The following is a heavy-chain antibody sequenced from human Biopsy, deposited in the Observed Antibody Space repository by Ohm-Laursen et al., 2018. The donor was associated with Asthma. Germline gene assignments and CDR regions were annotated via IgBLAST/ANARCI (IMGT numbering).Heavy chain of an antibody. CDR1: GDSFTYPGYY. J-gene: IGHJ5*02. Sequence: SETLSLTCSVSGDSFTYPGYYWSWVRQLPGRGLEWIGYIHYSGSAYYNPSLKSRISMSVDMSKKQFSLEVRSVTAADTAVYYCARSVTGSLAYCAGYCSFHLDRWGPGTLVTVSS. CDR2: IHYSGSA. CDR3: ARSVTGSLAYCAGYCSFHLDR. V-gene: IGHV4-31*03. D-gene: IGHD2-21*01.